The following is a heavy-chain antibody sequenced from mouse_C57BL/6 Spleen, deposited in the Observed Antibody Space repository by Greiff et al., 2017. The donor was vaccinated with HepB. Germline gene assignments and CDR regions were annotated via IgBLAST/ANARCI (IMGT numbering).Heavy chain of an antibody. CDR1: GFTFSSYA. V-gene: IGHV5-4*01. J-gene: IGHJ2*01. D-gene: IGHD3-2*02. CDR2: ISDGGSYT. CDR3: ARETAQATDY. Sequence: EVMLVESGGGLVKPGGSLKLSCAASGFTFSSYAMSWVRQTPEKRLEWVATISDGGSYTYYPDNVKGRFTISRDNAKNNLYLQMSHLKSEDTAMYYCARETAQATDYWGKGTTLTVSS.